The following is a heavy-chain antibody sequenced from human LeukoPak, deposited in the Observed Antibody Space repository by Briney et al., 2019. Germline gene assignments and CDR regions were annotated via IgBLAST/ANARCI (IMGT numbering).Heavy chain of an antibody. CDR2: INHSGST. D-gene: IGHD3-22*01. V-gene: IGHV4-34*01. Sequence: SETLSLTCAVYGGSFSGYYWSWIRQPPGKGLEWIGEINHSGSTNYNPSLKSRVTISVDTSKNQFSLKLSSVTAADTAVYYCARIYDSSGYKAYFDYWGQGTLVTVSS. J-gene: IGHJ4*02. CDR3: ARIYDSSGYKAYFDY. CDR1: GGSFSGYY.